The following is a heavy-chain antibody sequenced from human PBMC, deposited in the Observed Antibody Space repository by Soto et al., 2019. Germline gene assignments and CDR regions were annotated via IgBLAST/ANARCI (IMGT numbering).Heavy chain of an antibody. Sequence: ASVKVSCKASGYKFVDYYIHWVRQAPGQGLEWMGIINPKGGDSRYAQKFQGRVTMTSNTFTSIVYMDLRRLTSDDTAVYYCARVYCGGDRRPGEWFYYYGMDVWGQGTTVTVSS. CDR3: ARVYCGGDRRPGEWFYYYGMDV. CDR2: INPKGGDS. V-gene: IGHV1-46*01. CDR1: GYKFVDYY. D-gene: IGHD2-21*01. J-gene: IGHJ6*02.